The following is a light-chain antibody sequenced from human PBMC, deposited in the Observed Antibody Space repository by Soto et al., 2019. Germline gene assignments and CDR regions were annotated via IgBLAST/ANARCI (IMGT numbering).Light chain of an antibody. Sequence: QSVLTQPPSASGSPGQSVTISCTGTSSDVGGYSYVSWYQQHPGKATKLIIYDVSQRPSGVPHRFSGSKSGNTASLTVFGLQVDDEADYYCSSYAGSDNRYVFGSGTKVTVL. CDR3: SSYAGSDNRYV. CDR2: DVS. J-gene: IGLJ1*01. V-gene: IGLV2-8*01. CDR1: SSDVGGYSY.